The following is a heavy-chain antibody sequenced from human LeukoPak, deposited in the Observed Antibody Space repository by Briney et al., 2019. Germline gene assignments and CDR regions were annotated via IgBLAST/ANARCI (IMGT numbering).Heavy chain of an antibody. CDR2: ISGSGGST. Sequence: GGSLRLSCAASGFTFSNYAMSWVRQAPGKGLEWVSAISGSGGSTYYADSVKGRFTISRDNSKNTLYLQMNSLRAEDTAVYYCAKDPGSSSWYYFDYWGQGTLVTVFS. D-gene: IGHD6-13*01. CDR3: AKDPGSSSWYYFDY. CDR1: GFTFSNYA. V-gene: IGHV3-23*01. J-gene: IGHJ4*02.